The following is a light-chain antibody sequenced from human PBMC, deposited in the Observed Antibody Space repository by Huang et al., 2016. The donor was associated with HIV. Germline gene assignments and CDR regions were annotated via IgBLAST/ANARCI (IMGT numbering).Light chain of an antibody. Sequence: EIVLTQSPATLSLSPGERATLSCRASQSVSNCLAWYQQKPGQAPRLLLYDASSRAPGIPASFSGSGSGTDFTLTICSLEPKDFAVYYCQQSLSWPLTFGPGTRLEIK. CDR1: QSVSNC. CDR2: DAS. V-gene: IGKV3-11*01. CDR3: QQSLSWPLT. J-gene: IGKJ5*01.